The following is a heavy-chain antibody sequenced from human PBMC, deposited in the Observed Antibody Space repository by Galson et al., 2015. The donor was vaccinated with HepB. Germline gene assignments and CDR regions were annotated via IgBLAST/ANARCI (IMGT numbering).Heavy chain of an antibody. D-gene: IGHD2-15*01. CDR1: GFTFSSYG. J-gene: IGHJ3*02. CDR3: AKVVAATSGAFDI. CDR2: ISYDGSNK. V-gene: IGHV3-30*18. Sequence: SLRLSCAASGFTFSSYGMHWVRQAPGKGLEWVAVISYDGSNKYYADSVKGRFTISRDNSKNTLYLQMNSLRAEDTAVYYCAKVVAATSGAFDIWGQGTMVTVSS.